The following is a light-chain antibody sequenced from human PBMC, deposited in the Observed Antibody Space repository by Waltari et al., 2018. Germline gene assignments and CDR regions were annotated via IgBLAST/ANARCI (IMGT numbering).Light chain of an antibody. CDR2: GGS. J-gene: IGKJ1*01. Sequence: DIQMSQSPSSLSASVGDRVTITCRASQTINRYLNWYQQKVGTAPKLLIHGGSNLDSGVPSRFSGSGSGTDVTLTISSLQPDDFATYYCQKTYGDPLFGPGTKVEIK. CDR1: QTINRY. CDR3: QKTYGDPL. V-gene: IGKV1-39*01.